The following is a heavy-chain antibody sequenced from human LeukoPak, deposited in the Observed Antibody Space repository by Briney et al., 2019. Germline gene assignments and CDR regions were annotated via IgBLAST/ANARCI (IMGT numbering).Heavy chain of an antibody. V-gene: IGHV4-59*01. CDR2: IYYSGST. CDR1: GGSISSYY. CDR3: ARGADILTGYWSEKNYNWFDP. Sequence: SETLSLTCTVSGGSISSYYWSWIRQPPGKGLEWIWDIYYSGSTNYNPSLKSRVTISVDTSKNQFSLKLSSVTAADTAVYYCARGADILTGYWSEKNYNWFDPWGQGTLVTVSS. D-gene: IGHD3-9*01. J-gene: IGHJ5*02.